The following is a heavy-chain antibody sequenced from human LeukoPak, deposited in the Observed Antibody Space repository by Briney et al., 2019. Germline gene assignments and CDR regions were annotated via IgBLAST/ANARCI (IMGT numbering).Heavy chain of an antibody. J-gene: IGHJ4*02. CDR1: GFTFSSYG. V-gene: IGHV3-33*01. Sequence: GGSLRLSCAASGFTFSSYGMHWVRQAPGKGLEWVAVIWYDGSNKYYADSVKGRFTISRDNSKNTLYLQMNSLRAEDTAVYYCARPAYYGSGNLYYLDYWGQGTLVTVSS. CDR3: ARPAYYGSGNLYYLDY. CDR2: IWYDGSNK. D-gene: IGHD3-10*01.